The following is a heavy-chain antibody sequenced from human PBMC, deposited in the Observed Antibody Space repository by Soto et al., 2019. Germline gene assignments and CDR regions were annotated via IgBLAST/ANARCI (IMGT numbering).Heavy chain of an antibody. CDR2: IGTAGDT. D-gene: IGHD1-26*01. CDR3: ARGLGVGATLFDY. Sequence: EVQLVESGGGLVHPGGSLRLSCAASGFTFSSYDMHWVRQATGKGLEWVSAIGTAGDTYYPGSVKGRFTISRENAKNSLYLQMNSLRAGDTAVYYCARGLGVGATLFDYWGQGTLVTVSS. J-gene: IGHJ4*02. V-gene: IGHV3-13*01. CDR1: GFTFSSYD.